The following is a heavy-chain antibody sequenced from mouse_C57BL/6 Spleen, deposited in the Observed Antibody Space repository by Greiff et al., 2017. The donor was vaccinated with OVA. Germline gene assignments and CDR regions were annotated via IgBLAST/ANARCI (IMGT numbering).Heavy chain of an antibody. CDR2: IYPRSGNT. J-gene: IGHJ4*01. CDR3: ARPYGSSPYYAMDY. CDR1: GYTFTSYG. Sequence: QVQLKESGAELARPGASVKLSCKASGYTFTSYGISWVKQRTGQGLEWIGEIYPRSGNTYYNEKFKGKATLTADKSSSTAYMELRSLTSEDSAVYFCARPYGSSPYYAMDYWGQGTSVTVSS. V-gene: IGHV1-81*01. D-gene: IGHD1-1*01.